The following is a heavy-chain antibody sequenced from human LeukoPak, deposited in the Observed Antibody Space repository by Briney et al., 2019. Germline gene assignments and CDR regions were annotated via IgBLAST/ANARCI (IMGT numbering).Heavy chain of an antibody. CDR3: ARGDVAAAGADAFDI. V-gene: IGHV3-21*01. D-gene: IGHD6-13*01. CDR1: GFTFSSYS. Sequence: GGSPRLSCAVSGFTFSSYSMKWVRQAPGKGLEWVSSISSSSSNIYYADSVQGRFTISRDNAKNSLYLEMNSLRAEDTAFYYCARGDVAAAGADAFDIWGQGTMVTVSS. J-gene: IGHJ3*02. CDR2: ISSSSSNI.